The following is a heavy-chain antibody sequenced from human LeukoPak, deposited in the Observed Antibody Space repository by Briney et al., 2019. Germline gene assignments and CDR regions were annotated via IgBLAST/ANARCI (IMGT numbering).Heavy chain of an antibody. D-gene: IGHD3-10*01. J-gene: IGHJ4*02. CDR2: FDPEDGET. CDR3: ATDGPNHYGSGSYYDY. Sequence: ASVKVSCKVSGYTLTELSMHWVRQAPGKGLEWMGGFDPEDGETIYVQKFQGRVTMTEDTSTDTAYMELSSLRSEDTAVYYCATDGPNHYGSGSYYDYWGQGTLVTVSS. CDR1: GYTLTELS. V-gene: IGHV1-24*01.